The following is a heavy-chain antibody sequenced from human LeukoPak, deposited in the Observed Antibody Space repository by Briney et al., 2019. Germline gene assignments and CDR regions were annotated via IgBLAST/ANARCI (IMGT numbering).Heavy chain of an antibody. J-gene: IGHJ4*02. Sequence: PGGSLRLSCAASGFIFSDYWMSWVRQAPGKGLEWVANINQAGTEKYYVDSVKGRFTISRDSAENSLYLQTNSLRAEDTAVYYCARVRGGYYFDYWDQGTLVTVSS. CDR2: INQAGTEK. CDR1: GFIFSDYW. CDR3: ARVRGGYYFDY. V-gene: IGHV3-7*04. D-gene: IGHD5-24*01.